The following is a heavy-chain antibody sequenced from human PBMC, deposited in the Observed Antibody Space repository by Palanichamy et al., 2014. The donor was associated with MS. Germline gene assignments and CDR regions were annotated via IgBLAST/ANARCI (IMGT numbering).Heavy chain of an antibody. CDR3: VSSSSWAYGMDV. D-gene: IGHD6-13*01. V-gene: IGHV1-3*01. CDR2: INAGNGNT. Sequence: QVQLVQSRAEVKKPGASVKVSCKASGYTFTSYAMHWVRQAPGQRLEWMGWINAGNGNTKYSQKFQGRVTITRDTSASTAYMELSSLRSEDTAVYYCVSSSSWAYGMDVWGQGTTVTVSS. J-gene: IGHJ6*02. CDR1: GYTFTSYA.